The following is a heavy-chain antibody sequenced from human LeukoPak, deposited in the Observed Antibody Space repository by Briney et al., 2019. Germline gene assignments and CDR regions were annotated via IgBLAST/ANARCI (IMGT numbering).Heavy chain of an antibody. CDR2: IYTSGST. D-gene: IGHD2/OR15-2a*01. CDR1: GGSISSYY. V-gene: IGHV4-4*07. J-gene: IGHJ2*01. CDR3: AKNFRCIYGHYWYFDL. Sequence: PSETLSLTCTVSGGSISSYYWSWIRQPAGQGLEWIGRIYTSGSTNYNPSLQSRVAVSVDTSKNQFSLKLSAVTAADSAVYYCAKNFRCIYGHYWYFDLWGRGTLVTVFS.